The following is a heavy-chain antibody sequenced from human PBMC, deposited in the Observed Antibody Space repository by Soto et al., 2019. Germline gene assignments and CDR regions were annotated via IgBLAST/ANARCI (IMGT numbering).Heavy chain of an antibody. CDR3: ARARLEENAFDI. J-gene: IGHJ3*02. CDR1: GGSISSGDYF. Sequence: PSETLSLTCTVSGGSISSGDYFWSCVRQPPGKGLEWIGYIYYSGTAYYNPSLQSRVTLSVNTSKNQFSLKLSSVTAADTAVYYRARARLEENAFDIWGQGTMVTVSS. CDR2: IYYSGTA. V-gene: IGHV4-30-4*01.